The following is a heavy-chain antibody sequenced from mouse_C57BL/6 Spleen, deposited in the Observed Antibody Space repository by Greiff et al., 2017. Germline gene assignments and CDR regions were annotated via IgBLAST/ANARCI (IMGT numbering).Heavy chain of an antibody. Sequence: QVHVKQSGAELVRPGASVKLSCKASGYTFTDYYINWVKQRPGQGLEWIARIYPGSGNTYYNEKFKGKATLTAEKSSSTAYMQLSSLTSEDSAVYFCARGDGYYPYYYAMDYWGQGTSVTVSS. D-gene: IGHD2-3*01. J-gene: IGHJ4*01. CDR2: IYPGSGNT. V-gene: IGHV1-76*01. CDR3: ARGDGYYPYYYAMDY. CDR1: GYTFTDYY.